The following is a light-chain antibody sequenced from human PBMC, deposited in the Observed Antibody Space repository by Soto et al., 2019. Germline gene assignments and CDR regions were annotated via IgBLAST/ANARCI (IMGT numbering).Light chain of an antibody. V-gene: IGKV2-28*01. CDR2: LGS. Sequence: IVMTQSPLSLPVTPGEPASISCRSSQSLLHSNGYNYLDWYLQKPGQSPQLLIYLGSNRASGVPDRFSGSGSGTDFTLKISRVEDEDVGVYYCMQALQTLLTFGGGTKVEIK. J-gene: IGKJ4*01. CDR1: QSLLHSNGYNY. CDR3: MQALQTLLT.